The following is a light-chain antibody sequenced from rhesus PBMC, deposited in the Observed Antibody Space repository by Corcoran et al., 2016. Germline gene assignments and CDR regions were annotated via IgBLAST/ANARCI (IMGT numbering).Light chain of an antibody. CDR2: TDA. Sequence: SYDLTQSPSVSVSPGQTARITWGGDDIGSDYVHWYQQKPPQAPVLVIHTDAERPSGIPERFSGSKSGNIATLTISGVEAGDEADYYCQVCDSSRDHYIFGGGTRLTVL. CDR3: QVCDSSRDHYI. J-gene: IGLJ1*01. CDR1: DIGSDY. V-gene: IGLV3-44*01.